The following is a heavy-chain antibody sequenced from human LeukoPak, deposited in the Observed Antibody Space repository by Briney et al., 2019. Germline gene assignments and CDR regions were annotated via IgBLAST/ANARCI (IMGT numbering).Heavy chain of an antibody. J-gene: IGHJ3*02. CDR2: IIPIFGTA. D-gene: IGHD3-22*01. Sequence: SVKVSCKASGGTFSSYAISWVRQAPGQGLEWMGGIIPIFGTANYAQKFQGRVTITADEFTSTAYMELSSLRSEDTAVYYCAIDYDSSGYLSGDAFDIWGQGTMVTVSS. V-gene: IGHV1-69*13. CDR1: GGTFSSYA. CDR3: AIDYDSSGYLSGDAFDI.